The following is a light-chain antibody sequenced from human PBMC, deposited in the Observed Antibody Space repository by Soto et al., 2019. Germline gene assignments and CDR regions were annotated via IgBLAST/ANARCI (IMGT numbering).Light chain of an antibody. Sequence: IQITQSPSSLSASVGDRVTITFRASQGISSYLAWYQQKPGKVPKLLIYAASTLQSGVPSRVSGSGSGTDFTLTISCLQSEGFATYYGEQYYSYLRTVGQGRQVDI. CDR3: EQYYSYLRT. CDR2: AAS. J-gene: IGKJ1*01. CDR1: QGISSY. V-gene: IGKV1-8*01.